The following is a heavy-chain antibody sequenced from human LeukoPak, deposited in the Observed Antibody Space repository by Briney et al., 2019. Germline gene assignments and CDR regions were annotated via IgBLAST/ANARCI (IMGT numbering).Heavy chain of an antibody. Sequence: GASVKVSCKASGYTFTIYGISWVRQAPGQGLEWMGWISTYNGNTNYAQKLQGRVTMTTDTSTRTAYMELRSLRSDDTAVYYCAREVGTRFDYWGQGTLVTVSS. CDR2: ISTYNGNT. D-gene: IGHD1-26*01. V-gene: IGHV1-18*01. J-gene: IGHJ4*02. CDR3: AREVGTRFDY. CDR1: GYTFTIYG.